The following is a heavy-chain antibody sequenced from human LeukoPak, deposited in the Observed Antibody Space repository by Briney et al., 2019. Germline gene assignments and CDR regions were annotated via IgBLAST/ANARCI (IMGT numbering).Heavy chain of an antibody. CDR2: ISGSGGST. D-gene: IGHD5-12*01. CDR3: AKDKWLRSSAGEFDY. CDR1: EFTFSSYA. Sequence: GGSLRLSCAASEFTFSSYAMSWVRQAPGKGLEWVSTISGSGGSTYYADSVKGRFTISRDNSKNTPYLQMNSLRAEDTAVYYCAKDKWLRSSAGEFDYWGQGTLVTVSS. V-gene: IGHV3-23*01. J-gene: IGHJ4*02.